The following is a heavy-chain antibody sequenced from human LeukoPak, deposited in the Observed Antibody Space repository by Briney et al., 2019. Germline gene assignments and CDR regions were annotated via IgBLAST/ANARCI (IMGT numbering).Heavy chain of an antibody. Sequence: SETLSLTCTVSGGSISTYYWSWIRQPPGKGLEWIGYISYSGSTNYNPSLKSRVTISVDTSRNQFSLKLSSVTAADTAVYYCARGRLGGSGSYYNVLDYWGQGTLVTVSS. CDR3: ARGRLGGSGSYYNVLDY. CDR1: GGSISTYY. V-gene: IGHV4-59*01. D-gene: IGHD3-10*01. J-gene: IGHJ4*02. CDR2: ISYSGST.